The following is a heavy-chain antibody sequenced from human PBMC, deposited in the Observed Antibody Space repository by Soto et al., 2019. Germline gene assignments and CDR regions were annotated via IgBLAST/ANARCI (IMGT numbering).Heavy chain of an antibody. V-gene: IGHV3-NL1*01. Sequence: GGSLGLCCVASGFTFSNFVVHWIRQAPGKGPEWVAVIYSVGNRYYADSVKGRFSVSRDSAKNTLYLQMDNLRAEDTAVYYCARDYSSTLSNPFDYWGQGTWVTVSS. CDR1: GFTFSNFV. CDR3: ARDYSSTLSNPFDY. D-gene: IGHD2-15*01. J-gene: IGHJ4*02. CDR2: IYSVGNR.